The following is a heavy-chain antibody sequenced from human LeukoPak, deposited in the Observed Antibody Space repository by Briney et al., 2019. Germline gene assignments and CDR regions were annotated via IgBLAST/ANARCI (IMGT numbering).Heavy chain of an antibody. J-gene: IGHJ4*02. D-gene: IGHD3-22*01. V-gene: IGHV4-59*12. CDR2: IYYSGST. Sequence: SETLSLTCTVSGGSISSYYWSWIRQPPGKGLEWIGYIYYSGSTNYNPSLKSRVTISVDTSKNQFSLKLSSVTAADTAVYYCARDRTYYDSSGNICGFDYWGQGTLVTVSS. CDR1: GGSISSYY. CDR3: ARDRTYYDSSGNICGFDY.